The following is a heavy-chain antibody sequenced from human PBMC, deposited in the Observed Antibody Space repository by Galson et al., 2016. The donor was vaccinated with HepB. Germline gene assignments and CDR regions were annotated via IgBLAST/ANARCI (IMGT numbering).Heavy chain of an antibody. V-gene: IGHV4-59*01. CDR3: ARDRSSGIPFHWFDP. CDR1: GGSTDGYY. CDR2: IYFSGNT. Sequence: SETLSLTCTISGGSTDGYYWHRIRQPPGRGLEWIGHIYFSGNTNYNPSLQNRVTISVDTSKNQVSLKLSSVTAADTAVYYCARDRSSGIPFHWFDPWGQGTLVTVSS. J-gene: IGHJ5*02. D-gene: IGHD6-19*01.